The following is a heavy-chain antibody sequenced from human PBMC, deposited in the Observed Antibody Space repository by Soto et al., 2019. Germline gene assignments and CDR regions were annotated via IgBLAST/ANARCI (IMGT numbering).Heavy chain of an antibody. J-gene: IGHJ4*02. CDR2: ITSTGITT. CDR3: AKGFDYGDTKHIDH. CDR1: GFDFRTHA. D-gene: IGHD4-17*01. Sequence: GGSLRLSCAASGFDFRTHALSWVRQAPGKGLEWLSSITSTGITTHYAESVKGRFTSSRENSRKTLHLQMNNLRVDDTALYYCAKGFDYGDTKHIDHWGQGTRVTVS. V-gene: IGHV3-23*01.